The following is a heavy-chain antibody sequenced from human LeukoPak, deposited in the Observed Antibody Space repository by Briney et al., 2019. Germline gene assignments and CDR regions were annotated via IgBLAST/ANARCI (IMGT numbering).Heavy chain of an antibody. CDR3: ASAVPAAEHQYYYYYMDV. D-gene: IGHD2-2*01. V-gene: IGHV3-66*01. CDR2: IYSGGST. J-gene: IGHJ6*03. CDR1: GFTVSSNY. Sequence: QTGGSLRLSCAASGFTVSSNYMSWVRQAPGKGLEWVSVIYSGGSTYYADSVKGRFTISRDNSKNTLYLQMNSLRAEDTAVYYCASAVPAAEHQYYYYYMDVWGKGTTVTISS.